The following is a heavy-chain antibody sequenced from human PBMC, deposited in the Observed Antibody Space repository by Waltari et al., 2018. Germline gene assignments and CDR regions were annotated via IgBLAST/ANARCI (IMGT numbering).Heavy chain of an antibody. V-gene: IGHV3-7*01. CDR2: IKQDGSEK. Sequence: EVQLVESGGGSVQPGGSLRLSCAASGMPLGSHWVNWVRQAPGKGLEWVANIKQDGSEKNYVDSVEGRFSISRDNAQNSLYLQMNSLRAEDTAIYYCVTGLTTVTAKDYFDHWGQGALVTVSS. J-gene: IGHJ4*02. D-gene: IGHD4-17*01. CDR1: GMPLGSHW. CDR3: VTGLTTVTAKDYFDH.